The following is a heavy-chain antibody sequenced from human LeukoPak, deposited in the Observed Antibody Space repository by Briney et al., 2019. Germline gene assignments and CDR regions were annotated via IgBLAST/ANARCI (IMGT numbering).Heavy chain of an antibody. Sequence: PSQTLSLTCTVSGGSISSGSYYWSWIRQPAGKGLEWIGRIYTSGSTNYNPSLKSRVTISVDTSKYQFSLKLSSVTAADTAVYYCATLFCGGDCYLVSWGQGTLVTVSS. CDR3: ATLFCGGDCYLVS. V-gene: IGHV4-61*02. CDR2: IYTSGST. CDR1: GGSISSGSYY. J-gene: IGHJ5*02. D-gene: IGHD2-21*01.